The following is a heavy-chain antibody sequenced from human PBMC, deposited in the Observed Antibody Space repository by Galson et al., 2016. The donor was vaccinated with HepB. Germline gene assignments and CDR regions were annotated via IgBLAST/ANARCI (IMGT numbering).Heavy chain of an antibody. CDR2: INPSDSKI. D-gene: IGHD3-10*01. V-gene: IGHV5-51*01. CDR1: GYSFPNYY. J-gene: IGHJ4*02. Sequence: QSGAEVKKPGESLRISCKASGYSFPNYYIGWVRHMPGKGLEWMGIINPSDSKIRYSPSLQGEVTLSVDKSINTAYLQWGSLKASDTAMYYCAKDGSGSWVSPNYCDSWGQGTLVTVSS. CDR3: AKDGSGSWVSPNYCDS.